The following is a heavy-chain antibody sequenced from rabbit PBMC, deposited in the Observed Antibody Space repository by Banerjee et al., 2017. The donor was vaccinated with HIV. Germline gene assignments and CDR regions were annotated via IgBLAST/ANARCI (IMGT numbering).Heavy chain of an antibody. V-gene: IGHV1S40*01. CDR3: ARDLGGVIGWNFNL. Sequence: EWIGIIYADKGSTDYASWAKGRFTISKTSSTTVTLQMTSLTAADTATYFCARDLGGVIGWNFNLWGQGTLVTVS. CDR2: IYADKGST. D-gene: IGHD1-1*01. J-gene: IGHJ4*01.